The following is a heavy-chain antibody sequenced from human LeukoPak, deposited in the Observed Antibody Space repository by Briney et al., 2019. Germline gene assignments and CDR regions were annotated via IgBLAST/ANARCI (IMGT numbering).Heavy chain of an antibody. CDR3: AVDTTRDGMDV. J-gene: IGHJ6*02. D-gene: IGHD5-18*01. V-gene: IGHV4-34*01. Sequence: SETLSLTCAVYGGPFSGYYWGWIRQPPGKGLEWIGEINHSGITNYNPSLKSRVTISVDTSKNQFSLKLSSVTAADTAVYYCAVDTTRDGMDVWGQGTTVTVSS. CDR1: GGPFSGYY. CDR2: INHSGIT.